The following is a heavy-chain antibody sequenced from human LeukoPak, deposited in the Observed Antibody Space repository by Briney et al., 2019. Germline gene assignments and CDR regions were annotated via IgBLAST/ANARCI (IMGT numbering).Heavy chain of an antibody. CDR1: GYTFTSYG. D-gene: IGHD4-23*01. CDR2: ISAYNGNT. J-gene: IGHJ1*01. Sequence: GASVRVSCKASGYTFTSYGISWVRQAPGQGLEWMGWISAYNGNTSYAQKLQGRVTMTTDTSTSTAYMELRSLRSDDTAVYYCARVDGGNSAEYFQHWGQGTLVTVSS. V-gene: IGHV1-18*01. CDR3: ARVDGGNSAEYFQH.